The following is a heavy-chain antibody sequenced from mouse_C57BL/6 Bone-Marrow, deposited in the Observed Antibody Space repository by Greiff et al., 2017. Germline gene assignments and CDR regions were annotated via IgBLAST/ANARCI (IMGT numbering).Heavy chain of an antibody. V-gene: IGHV1-69*01. CDR1: GYTFTSYW. D-gene: IGHD1-1*02. J-gene: IGHJ2*01. CDR2: IDPSGSYT. CDR3: ANEGVGFDY. Sequence: VQLQQPGAELVKPGASVKLSCKASGYTFTSYWMHWVKQRPGQGLEWIGEIDPSGSYTNYNQKFKGKSTLTVDKSSSTAYMQLSSLTSEDSAVYYCANEGVGFDYWGQGTTLTVSS.